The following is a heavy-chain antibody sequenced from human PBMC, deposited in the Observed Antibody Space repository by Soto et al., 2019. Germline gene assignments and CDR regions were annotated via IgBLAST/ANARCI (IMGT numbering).Heavy chain of an antibody. CDR2: ITSDTATI. V-gene: IGHV3-48*02. CDR1: GFTFNIYS. D-gene: IGHD6-19*01. J-gene: IGHJ4*02. CDR3: ARSVAGHFDY. Sequence: EVQLVESGGGLVQPGGSLRLSCAASGFTFNIYSMNWVRQAPGKGLEWVSYITSDTATIHYADSVRGRFTISRDNAENSLFLQMNSLRDGDTAAYYCARSVAGHFDYWGQGALVTVSS.